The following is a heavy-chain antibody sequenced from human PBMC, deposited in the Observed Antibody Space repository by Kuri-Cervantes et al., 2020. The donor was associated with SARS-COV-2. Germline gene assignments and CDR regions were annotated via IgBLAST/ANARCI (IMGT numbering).Heavy chain of an antibody. CDR1: GGSLSGYY. D-gene: IGHD6-13*01. CDR2: INHSGST. J-gene: IGHJ6*03. Sequence: GSLRLSCAVYGGSLSGYYWSWIRQPPGKGLEWIGEINHSGSTNYNPSLKSRVTISVDTSKNQFSLKLSSVTAADTAVYYCARHIRAAAGLSRRTSLSYYYMDVWGKGTTVTVSS. V-gene: IGHV4-34*01. CDR3: ARHIRAAAGLSRRTSLSYYYMDV.